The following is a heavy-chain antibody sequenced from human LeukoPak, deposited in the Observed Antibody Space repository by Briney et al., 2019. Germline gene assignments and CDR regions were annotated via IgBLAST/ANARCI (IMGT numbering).Heavy chain of an antibody. CDR3: ARGPRSSSGYYEFDY. CDR2: INPNTGAT. D-gene: IGHD3-22*01. V-gene: IGHV1-2*06. Sequence: GASVKVSCKASGYTFIDYYIHWVRQVPGRGLEWVGRINPNTGATYYAQKFQGRVTMTRDTSINTVYMELNSLRSDDAAVYYCARGPRSSSGYYEFDYWGQGTLVTVSS. J-gene: IGHJ4*02. CDR1: GYTFIDYY.